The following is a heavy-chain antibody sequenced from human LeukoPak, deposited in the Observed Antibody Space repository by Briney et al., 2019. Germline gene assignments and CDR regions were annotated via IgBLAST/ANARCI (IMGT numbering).Heavy chain of an antibody. CDR3: ARGGDIVGATRSAFDI. V-gene: IGHV3-53*01. J-gene: IGHJ3*02. Sequence: GGSLRLSCAASGFTFSSESMNWVRQAPGKGLEWVSVITSGGNTYYADSVKGRFTISRDSSKNTLYLQMNSLRAEDTAVYYCARGGDIVGATRSAFDIWGQGTMVTVSS. CDR2: ITSGGNT. D-gene: IGHD1-26*01. CDR1: GFTFSSES.